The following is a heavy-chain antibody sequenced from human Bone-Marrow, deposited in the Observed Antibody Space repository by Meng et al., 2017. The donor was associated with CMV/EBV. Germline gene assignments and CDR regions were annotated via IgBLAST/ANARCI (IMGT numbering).Heavy chain of an antibody. CDR2: MNPNSGNT. J-gene: IGHJ6*02. Sequence: ASVKVSCKASGYTFTSYDINWVRQATGQGLEWMGWMNPNSGNTGYAQKLQGRVTITRNTSISTAYMELSSLRSEDTAVYYCVRGLVDQWRTKIDYYYYGMDVWGQGTTVTVSS. CDR3: VRGLVDQWRTKIDYYYYGMDV. D-gene: IGHD6-19*01. CDR1: GYTFTSYD. V-gene: IGHV1-8*03.